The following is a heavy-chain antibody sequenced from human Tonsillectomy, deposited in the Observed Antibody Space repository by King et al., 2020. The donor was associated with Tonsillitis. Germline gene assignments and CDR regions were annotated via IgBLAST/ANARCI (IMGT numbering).Heavy chain of an antibody. D-gene: IGHD6-19*01. V-gene: IGHV5-10-1*03. J-gene: IGHJ4*01. CDR1: GYTFTTHW. CDR3: ATAVAGDFDY. CDR2: IDPSDSYT. Sequence: VQLVESGAEVKKPGESLRISCRGFGYTFTTHWITWVRQMPGKGLEWMGTIDPSDSYTYYSPSFQGHVTLSADKSISTAYLQWSSLKASDTAMYYCATAVAGDFDYWGHGTLVTVSS.